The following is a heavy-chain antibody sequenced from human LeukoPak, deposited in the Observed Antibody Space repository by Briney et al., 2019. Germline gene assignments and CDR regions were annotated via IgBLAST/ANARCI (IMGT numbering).Heavy chain of an antibody. Sequence: SETLSLTCTVSRGSISSGSYYWSWIRQPAGKGLEWIGRIYTSGSTNYNPSLKSRVTISVDTSKNQFSLKLSSVTAADTAVYYCARTLSDTYYYDSSGHKKAFDIWGQGTMVTVSS. D-gene: IGHD3-22*01. CDR3: ARTLSDTYYYDSSGHKKAFDI. CDR1: RGSISSGSYY. V-gene: IGHV4-61*02. J-gene: IGHJ3*02. CDR2: IYTSGST.